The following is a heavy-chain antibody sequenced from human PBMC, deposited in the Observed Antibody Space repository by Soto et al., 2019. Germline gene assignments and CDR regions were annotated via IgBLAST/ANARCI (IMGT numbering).Heavy chain of an antibody. V-gene: IGHV4-59*01. CDR1: GDSISSYY. CDR3: ARAAKWNFGPYAFDV. CDR2: IYYSGST. D-gene: IGHD1-7*01. Sequence: SETLSLTCTVCGDSISSYYWRWIRQPPGKGREWSGYIYYSGSTNYSPALKRRGTISVDTSKNQFSLKLSSVTAADTAAYYSARAAKWNFGPYAFDVWGQGNMVTVSS. J-gene: IGHJ3*01.